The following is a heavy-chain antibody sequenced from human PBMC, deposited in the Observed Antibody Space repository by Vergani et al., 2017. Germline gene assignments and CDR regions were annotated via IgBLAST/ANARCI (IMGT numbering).Heavy chain of an antibody. CDR3: ARETSGRLLQRRFDY. Sequence: EVQLVESGGGLVQPGGSLRLSCAASGFTFSSYWMSWVRQAPGKGLEWVANIKEDGSEKYYVDSVKGRFNISRDNAKNSLSLQMNGLRAEDTAVYYCARETSGRLLQRRFDYWGQGSLVTVSS. J-gene: IGHJ4*02. V-gene: IGHV3-7*01. CDR2: IKEDGSEK. D-gene: IGHD5-24*01. CDR1: GFTFSSYW.